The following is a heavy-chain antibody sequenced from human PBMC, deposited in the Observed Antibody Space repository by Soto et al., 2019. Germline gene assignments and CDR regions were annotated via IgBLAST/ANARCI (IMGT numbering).Heavy chain of an antibody. CDR1: GFTFSSYA. Sequence: GGSLRLSCAASGFTFSSYAMSWVRQAPGKGLEWVSTNSGSGGSTYYADSVKGRFTISRDNSKNTLYLQMNSLRAEDTAVYYCAKDQGSSWYEIDYWGQGTLVTVSS. CDR3: AKDQGSSWYEIDY. CDR2: NSGSGGST. D-gene: IGHD6-13*01. J-gene: IGHJ4*02. V-gene: IGHV3-23*01.